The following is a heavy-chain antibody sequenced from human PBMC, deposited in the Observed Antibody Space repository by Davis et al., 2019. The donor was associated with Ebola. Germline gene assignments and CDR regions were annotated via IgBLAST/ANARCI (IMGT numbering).Heavy chain of an antibody. CDR3: ARTLNIVGGTIEY. CDR2: IYPGDSET. CDR1: GYSFTSYW. V-gene: IGHV5-51*01. D-gene: IGHD1-26*01. J-gene: IGHJ4*02. Sequence: GESLKISCKGSGYSFTSYWIAWVRQMPGKGLECMGIIYPGDSETRYSPSFQGQVTISADKSITTAYLQWSSLKASDTAMYYCARTLNIVGGTIEYWGQGTLVTVSS.